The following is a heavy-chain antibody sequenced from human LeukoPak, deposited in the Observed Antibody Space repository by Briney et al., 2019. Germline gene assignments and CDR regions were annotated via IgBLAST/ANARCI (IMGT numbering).Heavy chain of an antibody. J-gene: IGHJ3*02. CDR2: IKSKTDGGTT. CDR1: GFTFSNAW. Sequence: GASLRLSCAASGFTFSNAWMSWVRQAPGKGLEWVCRIKSKTDGGTTDYAAPVKSRFTISRDDSKNTLYLQMNSLKTEDTAVYYCTTEGSLAYSSSWYGDLDAFDIWGQGTMVTVSS. D-gene: IGHD6-13*01. CDR3: TTEGSLAYSSSWYGDLDAFDI. V-gene: IGHV3-15*01.